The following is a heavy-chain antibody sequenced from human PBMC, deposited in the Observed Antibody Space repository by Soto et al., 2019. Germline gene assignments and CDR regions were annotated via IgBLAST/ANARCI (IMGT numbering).Heavy chain of an antibody. D-gene: IGHD3-16*01. Sequence: QVHLVQSGAEVKNPGASVKVSCKASGYTFTRYGIGWARKAPGQGREWMGWINKYNGNTNYAQNVQGRVTLTTDTSTSTAYMELRSLRSNDTAIYYCAMVDVYVTPSPQDVWGQGTTVIVSS. CDR2: INKYNGNT. CDR1: GYTFTRYG. J-gene: IGHJ6*02. CDR3: AMVDVYVTPSPQDV. V-gene: IGHV1-18*01.